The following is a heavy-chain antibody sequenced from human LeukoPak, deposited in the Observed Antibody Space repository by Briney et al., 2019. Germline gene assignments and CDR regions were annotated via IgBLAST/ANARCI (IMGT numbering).Heavy chain of an antibody. D-gene: IGHD6-19*01. J-gene: IGHJ6*03. Sequence: GASVKVSCKASGYTFTGYYMHWVRQAPGQGLEWMGWISPNSGATNYAQKFQGRVTITRNTSISTAYMELSSLRSEDTAVYYCARGIYSSGWYRGFVSYYYMDVWGKGTTVTVSS. CDR3: ARGIYSSGWYRGFVSYYYMDV. V-gene: IGHV1-2*02. CDR2: ISPNSGAT. CDR1: GYTFTGYY.